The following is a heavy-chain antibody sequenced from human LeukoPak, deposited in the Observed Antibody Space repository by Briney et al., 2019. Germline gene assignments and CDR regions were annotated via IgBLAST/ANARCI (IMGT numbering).Heavy chain of an antibody. V-gene: IGHV3-23*01. D-gene: IGHD5-12*01. CDR1: GFTFSSYA. CDR2: ISGSGGST. CDR3: ANIIVATTFDY. Sequence: GGTLRLSCAASGFTFSSYAMSWVRQAPGKGLEWVSAISGSGGSTYYADSVKGRFTISRDNSKNTLYLQMNSLRAEDTAVYYCANIIVATTFDYWGQGTLVTVSS. J-gene: IGHJ4*02.